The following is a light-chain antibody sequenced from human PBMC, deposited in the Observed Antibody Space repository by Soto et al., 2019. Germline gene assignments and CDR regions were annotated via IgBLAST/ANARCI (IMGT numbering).Light chain of an antibody. V-gene: IGKV1-13*02. Sequence: AIQLTQSPSSLSASLGDRVTITCRASQDISTLFAWYQQKPGKAPKLLIYDASSLESGVPSRFSGSESGADFTLTISSLQPDDFATYCCQHYGGMWTFGQGTKVDI. CDR2: DAS. CDR3: QHYGGMWT. J-gene: IGKJ1*01. CDR1: QDISTL.